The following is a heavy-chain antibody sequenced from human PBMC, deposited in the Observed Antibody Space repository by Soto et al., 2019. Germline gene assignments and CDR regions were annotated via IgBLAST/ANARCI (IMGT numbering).Heavy chain of an antibody. Sequence: EVQLLESGGGLVQPGGCLRLCCAASGFTFSSYAMSWVRQAPGKGLEWVSAISGSGGSTCYADSVKGRFTISRDNSKNTRYLQMNSLRAEDTAVYYCAKGGGYCSSTSCSHHGIDVWGQGTTVTVSS. J-gene: IGHJ6*02. CDR3: AKGGGYCSSTSCSHHGIDV. D-gene: IGHD2-2*01. V-gene: IGHV3-23*01. CDR2: ISGSGGST. CDR1: GFTFSSYA.